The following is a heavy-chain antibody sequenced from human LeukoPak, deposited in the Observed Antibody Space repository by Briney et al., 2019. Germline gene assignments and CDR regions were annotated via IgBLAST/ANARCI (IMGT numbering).Heavy chain of an antibody. CDR1: GFSISHYY. CDR2: IKQDGSEK. CDR3: ARDLRGYYDI. Sequence: GGSLRLSCAASGFSISHYYMSWVRQAPGRGLEWVANIKQDGSEKFYVDSVKGRFTITRDNAKNSLYLQMNSLRAEDTAVYYCARDLRGYYDIWGQGTLVTVSS. V-gene: IGHV3-7*01. D-gene: IGHD3-22*01. J-gene: IGHJ4*02.